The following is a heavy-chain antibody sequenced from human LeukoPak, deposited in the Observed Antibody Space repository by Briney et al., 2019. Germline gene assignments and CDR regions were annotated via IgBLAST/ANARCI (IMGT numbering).Heavy chain of an antibody. CDR2: IIPIFGTA. CDR1: GGTFSSYA. CDR3: ARGHCSSTSCYWGVYGMDV. V-gene: IGHV1-69*13. D-gene: IGHD2-2*01. Sequence: ASVKVSCKASGGTFSSYAISWVRQAPGQGLEWMGGIIPIFGTANYAQKFQGRVTITADESTSTAYMELSSLRSEDTAVYYCARGHCSSTSCYWGVYGMDVWGQGTTVTVSS. J-gene: IGHJ6*02.